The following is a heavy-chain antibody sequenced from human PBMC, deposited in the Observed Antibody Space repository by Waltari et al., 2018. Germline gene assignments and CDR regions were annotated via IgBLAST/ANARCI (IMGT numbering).Heavy chain of an antibody. D-gene: IGHD5-12*01. V-gene: IGHV4-4*02. CDR3: ARDRGRGLYLDS. CDR2: IHGSGRI. Sequence: QVQLQESGPGLVKPSGTLSVTGAVSGDSISGSFWWSWVRQTPGKGLEWIGQIHGSGRINYNPSLESRVTVSRDTSNNQFSLKLTSATAADTAVYFCARDRGRGLYLDSWGQGILVTVSP. J-gene: IGHJ4*02. CDR1: GDSISGSFW.